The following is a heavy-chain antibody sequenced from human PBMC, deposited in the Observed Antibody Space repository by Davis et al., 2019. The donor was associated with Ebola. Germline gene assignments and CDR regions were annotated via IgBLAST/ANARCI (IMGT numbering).Heavy chain of an antibody. CDR1: GGSISSYY. D-gene: IGHD6-19*01. Sequence: PSETLSLTCTVSGGSISSYYWSWIRQPPGKGLEWIGYIYYSGSTNYNPSLKSRVTISVDTSKNQFSLKLSSVTAANTAVYYCARERSSGWHRNFDYWGQGTLVTVSS. CDR3: ARERSSGWHRNFDY. V-gene: IGHV4-59*01. J-gene: IGHJ4*02. CDR2: IYYSGST.